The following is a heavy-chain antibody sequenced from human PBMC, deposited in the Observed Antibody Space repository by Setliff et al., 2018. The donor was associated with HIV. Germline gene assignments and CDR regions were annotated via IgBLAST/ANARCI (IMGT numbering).Heavy chain of an antibody. D-gene: IGHD2-21*02. Sequence: ASETLSLTCVVSDDSFSNYDWTWIRQSPGKALEWIGYISSSGTTTYNPSLRSRVTISIETSNTRFSLWLRSATAADTATYFYARLGSAVDDGGSSLRLDFWGQGTLVTVSS. V-gene: IGHV4-4*09. J-gene: IGHJ4*02. CDR2: ISSSGTT. CDR1: DDSFSNYD. CDR3: ARLGSAVDDGGSSLRLDF.